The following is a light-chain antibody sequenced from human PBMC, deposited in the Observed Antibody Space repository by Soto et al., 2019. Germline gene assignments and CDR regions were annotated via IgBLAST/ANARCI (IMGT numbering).Light chain of an antibody. CDR1: QSVSSNS. V-gene: IGKV3-20*01. CDR2: GAS. CDR3: QQYGGSPT. J-gene: IGKJ1*01. Sequence: EIVLTQSPGTLSLSPGERATLSCRASQSVSSNSLAWYQQRPGRPPRLLIYGASSRATGIPDRFSGSGSGTDFTLTISRLVPEDFAVYYCQQYGGSPTFGQGTKVDIK.